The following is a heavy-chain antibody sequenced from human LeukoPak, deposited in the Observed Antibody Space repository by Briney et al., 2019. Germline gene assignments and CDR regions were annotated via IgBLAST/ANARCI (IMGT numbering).Heavy chain of an antibody. V-gene: IGHV3-72*01. CDR3: TDARRTV. J-gene: IGHJ4*02. CDR1: GYTYSDHY. Sequence: GGSLRLSCASSGYTYSDHYNDWVRQAPGKGLEWLSQIRNKANSYTTFYAASVKGRFTISRDDSKSSLYLQMNSLKTEDTAVYYCTDARRTVWGQGTLVTVSS. CDR2: IRNKANSYTT. D-gene: IGHD4-17*01.